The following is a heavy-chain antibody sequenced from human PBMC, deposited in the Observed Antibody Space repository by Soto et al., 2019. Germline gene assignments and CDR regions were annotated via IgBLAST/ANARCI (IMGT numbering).Heavy chain of an antibody. CDR1: GYTFTSYG. Sequence: ALVKVSCKASGYTFTSYGISWVRQAPGQGLEWMGWISAYNGNTNYAQKLQGRVTMTTDTSTSTAYMELRSLRSDDTAVYYCARDQERQWLDDYYYYGMDVWGQGTTVTVSS. J-gene: IGHJ6*02. V-gene: IGHV1-18*04. CDR3: ARDQERQWLDDYYYYGMDV. CDR2: ISAYNGNT. D-gene: IGHD6-19*01.